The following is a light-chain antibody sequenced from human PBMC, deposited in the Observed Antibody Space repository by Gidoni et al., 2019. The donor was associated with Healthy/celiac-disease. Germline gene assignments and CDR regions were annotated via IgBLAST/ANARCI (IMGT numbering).Light chain of an antibody. Sequence: IVLTQSPGTLSLSPGERATLSCRASQSVSSSYLAWYQQKPGQAPRLLIYGASSRATGIPDRFSGSGSGTDFTLTISRLEPEDFAVYYWQQYGSSPNTFGQGTKLEIK. CDR2: GAS. CDR1: QSVSSSY. CDR3: QQYGSSPNT. V-gene: IGKV3-20*01. J-gene: IGKJ2*01.